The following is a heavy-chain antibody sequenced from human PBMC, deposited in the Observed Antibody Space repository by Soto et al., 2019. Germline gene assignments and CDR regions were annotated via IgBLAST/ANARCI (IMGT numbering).Heavy chain of an antibody. Sequence: QVQLVQSGAEVKKPGSSVKVSCKASGGTFSSYALNWVRQAPGQGLEWMGGIIPIFGTTNYAQKFQGRVTINADESATTPYRELSSLSTEDTAIYYCARDALFRTIRPQPARPMDAFDIWGKGTKVTVSS. D-gene: IGHD3-9*01. V-gene: IGHV1-69*01. CDR2: IIPIFGTT. CDR3: ARDALFRTIRPQPARPMDAFDI. CDR1: GGTFSSYA. J-gene: IGHJ3*02.